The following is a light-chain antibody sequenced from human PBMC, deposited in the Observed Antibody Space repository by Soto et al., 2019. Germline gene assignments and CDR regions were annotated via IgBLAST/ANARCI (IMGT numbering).Light chain of an antibody. Sequence: IVLTQSPGTLSFSPGERTTLSCRASQSVTTQLDWYQQKPCQAPRLIIHGASSRATGVPERITGSGSGTDFTLSISRLEPEDFAVYYCQQYGGSTRTFGQGTKVDI. CDR3: QQYGGSTRT. J-gene: IGKJ1*01. CDR2: GAS. V-gene: IGKV3-20*01. CDR1: QSVTTQ.